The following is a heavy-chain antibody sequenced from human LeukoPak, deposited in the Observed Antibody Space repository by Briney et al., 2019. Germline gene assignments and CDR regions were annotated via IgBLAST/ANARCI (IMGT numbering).Heavy chain of an antibody. CDR2: ISDSGGST. Sequence: GRSLRLSCAASGFTFSSYGMHWVRQAPGKGLEWVSAISDSGGSTFNADSVKGRFTISRDNSKNTLYLQMNSLRAEDTALYYCATSTVATNDYWGQGTLVTVSS. CDR1: GFTFSSYG. V-gene: IGHV3-23*01. J-gene: IGHJ4*02. D-gene: IGHD4-11*01. CDR3: ATSTVATNDY.